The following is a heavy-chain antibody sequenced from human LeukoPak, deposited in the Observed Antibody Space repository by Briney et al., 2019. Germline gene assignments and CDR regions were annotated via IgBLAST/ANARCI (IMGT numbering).Heavy chain of an antibody. V-gene: IGHV1-69*04. CDR1: GGTFSRYA. Sequence: SVNVSCKASGGTFSRYAISWVRQAPGQGLEWMGRIIPILGIANYAQKFQGRVTITADKSTSTAYMELSSLRSEDTAVYYCASTVDTAMAHDAFDIWGQGTMVTVSS. CDR2: IIPILGIA. J-gene: IGHJ3*02. CDR3: ASTVDTAMAHDAFDI. D-gene: IGHD5-18*01.